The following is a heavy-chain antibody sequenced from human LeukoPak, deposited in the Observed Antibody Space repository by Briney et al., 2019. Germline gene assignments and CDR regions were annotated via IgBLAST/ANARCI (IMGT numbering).Heavy chain of an antibody. D-gene: IGHD3-16*01. Sequence: SETLSLTCTISGSSITSVSHYWGWIRQPPGKGLEWIGDIYYTGSTYYSPSLRSRVTMSVHMSENQFSLRLNSVTAVDTAVYYCARRWGNIVGVTYEYWGQGTLVTVSS. CDR3: ARRWGNIVGVTYEY. V-gene: IGHV4-39*01. CDR1: GSSITSVSHY. CDR2: IYYTGST. J-gene: IGHJ4*02.